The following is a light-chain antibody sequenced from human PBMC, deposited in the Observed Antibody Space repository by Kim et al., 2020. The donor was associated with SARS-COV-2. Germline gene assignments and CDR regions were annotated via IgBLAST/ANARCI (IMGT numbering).Light chain of an antibody. CDR1: QTVNIN. CDR3: QQYESWPRT. V-gene: IGKV3-15*01. CDR2: GAS. Sequence: VSPGERATLSCRASQTVNINLVWYQQRPGQAPRLLIYGASTRATGIPARFSGSGAGTEFTLTISSLQSEDFVIYYCQQYESWPRTFGQGTKVDIK. J-gene: IGKJ1*01.